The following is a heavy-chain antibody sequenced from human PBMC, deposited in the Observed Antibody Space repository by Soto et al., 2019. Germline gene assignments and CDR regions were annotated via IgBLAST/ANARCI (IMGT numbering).Heavy chain of an antibody. CDR1: GFTFSSYA. CDR3: ANCADDYYYYCYRMDV. D-gene: IGHD4-17*01. Sequence: GGSLRLSCAASGFTFSSYAMSWVRQAPGKGQEWFSAISGSGVSTYYADSVKGRFTISRDNSKNTLYLQMNSLRADDTAVYFCANCADDYYYYCYRMDVWRQGTTVTDSS. CDR2: ISGSGVST. J-gene: IGHJ6*02. V-gene: IGHV3-23*01.